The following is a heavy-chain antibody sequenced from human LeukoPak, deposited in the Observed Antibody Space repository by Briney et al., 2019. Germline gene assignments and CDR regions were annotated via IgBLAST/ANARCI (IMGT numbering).Heavy chain of an antibody. CDR3: ARDDYGDNYMDV. V-gene: IGHV3-48*01. CDR2: ISSSSTI. D-gene: IGHD4-17*01. Sequence: GRSLRLSCAASGFTFSSYSMNWVRQAPGKGLEWVSYISSSSTIYYADSVKGRFTISRDNAKNSLYLQMNSLRAEDTAVYYCARDDYGDNYMDVWGKGTTVTVSS. J-gene: IGHJ6*03. CDR1: GFTFSSYS.